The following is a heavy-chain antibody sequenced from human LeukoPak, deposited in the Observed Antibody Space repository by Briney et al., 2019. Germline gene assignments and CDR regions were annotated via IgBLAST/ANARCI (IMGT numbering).Heavy chain of an antibody. J-gene: IGHJ6*03. CDR2: ISGSGGST. CDR3: ARGALYYMDV. Sequence: PGGSLRLSCAASGFTFSSYAMSWVRQAPGKGLEWVSAISGSGGSTYYADSVKGRFIISRGNSKNTLYVQMNSLRAEDTAVYYCARGALYYMDVWGKGTTVTISS. V-gene: IGHV3-23*01. CDR1: GFTFSSYA.